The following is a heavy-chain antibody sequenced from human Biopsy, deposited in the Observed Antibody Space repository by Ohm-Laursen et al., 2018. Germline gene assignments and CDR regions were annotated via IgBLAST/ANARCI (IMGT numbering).Heavy chain of an antibody. CDR3: VTDRLDDITKVRGIMTD. V-gene: IGHV3-33*01. J-gene: IGHJ4*02. Sequence: SLRLSCAASGFNFSAYGMHWVRQAPDKGLEWVALTWDDGSHQYYADSVKGRFTISRDNSKNSLYLHINTLRVEDTAVYYCVTDRLDDITKVRGIMTDWGQGTLVTVSS. D-gene: IGHD3-10*01. CDR1: GFNFSAYG. CDR2: TWDDGSHQ.